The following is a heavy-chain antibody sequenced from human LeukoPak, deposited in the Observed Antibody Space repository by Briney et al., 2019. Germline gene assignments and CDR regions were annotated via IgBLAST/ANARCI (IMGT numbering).Heavy chain of an antibody. CDR2: VYDGDTT. CDR1: GSTVSNNY. V-gene: IGHV3-53*01. Sequence: GGSLRLSCAASGSTVSNNYMSWVRQAPGKGLEWVSAVYDGDTTYYADSVKGRFNISRDNSKNTLYLQINSLRVEDTAVYFCARDRLLYLDYWGQGTPVTVSS. CDR3: ARDRLLYLDY. J-gene: IGHJ4*02. D-gene: IGHD2-21*02.